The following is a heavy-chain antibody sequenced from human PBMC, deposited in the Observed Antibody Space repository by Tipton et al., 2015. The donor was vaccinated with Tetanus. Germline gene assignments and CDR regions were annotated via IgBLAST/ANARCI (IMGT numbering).Heavy chain of an antibody. Sequence: TLSLTCTVSGASFSSGDYYWSWIRKPPGKDLEWIGYIYQTGTTYYNPSLKGRVTISMDRSNTQFSLRLDSLTAADTAVYYCAREIRIQLWLTPIYYFDYWGQGTLVTVSS. CDR3: AREIRIQLWLTPIYYFDY. CDR1: GASFSSGDYY. CDR2: IYQTGTT. V-gene: IGHV4-30-4*01. D-gene: IGHD5-18*01. J-gene: IGHJ4*02.